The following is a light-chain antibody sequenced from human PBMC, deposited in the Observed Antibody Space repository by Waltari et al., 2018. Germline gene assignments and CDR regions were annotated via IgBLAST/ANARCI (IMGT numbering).Light chain of an antibody. CDR3: QQRSNWPPT. J-gene: IGKJ4*01. Sequence: EIVLTQSPATLSLSPGERATLSCRASQSVSSYVAWYQQKPGQAPRLLIYDASNRATGVPARLSGSGSRTDFTLTISSLEPEDFAVYYCQQRSNWPPTFGGGTKVEIK. V-gene: IGKV3-11*01. CDR1: QSVSSY. CDR2: DAS.